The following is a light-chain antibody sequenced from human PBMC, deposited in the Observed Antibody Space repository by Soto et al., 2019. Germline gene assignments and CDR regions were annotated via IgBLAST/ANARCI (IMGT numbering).Light chain of an antibody. J-gene: IGKJ4*01. Sequence: EIVLTQSPGTLSLSLGERATLSSRASQGVGSTYLAWYQQKPGQAPRLLIYSASSRATGIPDRFSGSGSGTDFTLTISRLEPEDSAVYYCQQYGSSPLTFGGGTKVQIK. CDR2: SAS. V-gene: IGKV3-20*01. CDR3: QQYGSSPLT. CDR1: QGVGSTY.